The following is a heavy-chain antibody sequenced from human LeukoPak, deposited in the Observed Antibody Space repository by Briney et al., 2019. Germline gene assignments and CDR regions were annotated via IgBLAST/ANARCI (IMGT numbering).Heavy chain of an antibody. D-gene: IGHD3-10*01. Sequence: ASVKVSCKASGYTFTGYYMHWVRQAPGQGLEWMGWINPNSGGTNYAQKFQGRVTMTRDKSVRTAYMELSRLTSDDTAVYYCARNIWFGESADAFDIWGQGAMVTVSS. CDR1: GYTFTGYY. CDR3: ARNIWFGESADAFDI. V-gene: IGHV1-2*02. CDR2: INPNSGGT. J-gene: IGHJ3*02.